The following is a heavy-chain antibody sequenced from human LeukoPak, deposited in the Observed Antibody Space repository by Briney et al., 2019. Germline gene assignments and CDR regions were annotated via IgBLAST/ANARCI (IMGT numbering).Heavy chain of an antibody. CDR3: AKARQRWPSGG. V-gene: IGHV3-21*01. CDR2: ITSSGTYT. J-gene: IGHJ4*02. D-gene: IGHD5-24*01. Sequence: PGGSLRLSCADSGFTFSNYNMNWVRQAPGKAMEWVSSITSSGTYTFYADSVKGRFTISRDNAKNSLYLQMDSLGPEDTAVYYCAKARQRWPSGGWGQGTLVTVSS. CDR1: GFTFSNYN.